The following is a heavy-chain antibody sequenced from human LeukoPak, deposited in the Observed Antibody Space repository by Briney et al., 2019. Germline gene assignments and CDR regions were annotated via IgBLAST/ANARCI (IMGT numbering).Heavy chain of an antibody. CDR1: GGTFSSYA. CDR2: ISAYNGNT. Sequence: GASVKVSCKASGGTFSSYAISWVRQAPGQGLEWMGWISAYNGNTNYAQKLQGRVTMTTDTSTSTAYMELRSLRSDDTAVYYCARTDPFYDSSGQSFFDYWGQGTLVTVSS. J-gene: IGHJ4*02. CDR3: ARTDPFYDSSGQSFFDY. V-gene: IGHV1-18*01. D-gene: IGHD3-22*01.